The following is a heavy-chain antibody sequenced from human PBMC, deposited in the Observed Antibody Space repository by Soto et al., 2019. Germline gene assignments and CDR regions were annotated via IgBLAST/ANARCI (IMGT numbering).Heavy chain of an antibody. CDR2: IYYSGNT. J-gene: IGHJ3*02. V-gene: IGHV4-31*03. Sequence: QVQLQESGPGLVKPSQTLSLTCTVSGGSISSDGYDWTWIRQHPGKGLEWIGYIYYSGNTKYNSSLKSRFTISVDTSKNQFSLKLNSVTDADTAVYYCTRESQRRSSGVDAFDIWGQGTMVTVSS. CDR3: TRESQRRSSGVDAFDI. CDR1: GGSISSDGYD. D-gene: IGHD3-22*01.